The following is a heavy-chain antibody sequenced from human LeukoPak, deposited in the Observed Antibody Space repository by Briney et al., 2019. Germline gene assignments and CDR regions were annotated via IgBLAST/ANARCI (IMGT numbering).Heavy chain of an antibody. CDR2: IYYSGST. V-gene: IGHV4-39*02. Sequence: TSETLSLTCTVSGGSISRTYYYWGWIRQPPGKGLEGIGTIYYSGSTYYNPSLKSRVTISVDTSKNHFSLKLSSVTAADTAVYSCARGHYFASGNYYRGWFDPWGQGSLVTVSS. CDR3: ARGHYFASGNYYRGWFDP. J-gene: IGHJ5*02. D-gene: IGHD3-10*01. CDR1: GGSISRTYYY.